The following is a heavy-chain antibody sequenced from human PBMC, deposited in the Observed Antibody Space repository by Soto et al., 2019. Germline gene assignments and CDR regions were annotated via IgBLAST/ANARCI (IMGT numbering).Heavy chain of an antibody. CDR3: ARSMNDHNHHHWGFDS. V-gene: IGHV4-34*01. D-gene: IGHD7-27*01. CDR1: GGSFNPYH. CDR2: IDHTGRT. J-gene: IGHJ5*01. Sequence: PSETLSLTCAVYGGSFNPYHWSFIRQPPGKRLEWIGEIDHTGRTNYNPPVKGRVTMSVDTSKNQFSLNLRSVTAADTAVYFCARSMNDHNHHHWGFDSWGQGTLVTVSS.